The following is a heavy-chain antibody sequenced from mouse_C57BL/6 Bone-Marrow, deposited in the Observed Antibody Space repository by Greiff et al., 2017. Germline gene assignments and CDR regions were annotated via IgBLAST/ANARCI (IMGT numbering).Heavy chain of an antibody. CDR3: ARYSTVVADYYAMDD. J-gene: IGHJ4*01. V-gene: IGHV1-64*01. CDR2: IHPNSGST. D-gene: IGHD1-1*01. CDR1: GYTFTSYW. Sequence: VQLQQPGAELVKPGASVKLSCKASGYTFTSYWMHWVKQRPGQGLEWIGMIHPNSGSTNYNEKFKSKATLTVDKSSSTAYMQLSSLTSEDSAVYYCARYSTVVADYYAMDDWGQGTSVTVSS.